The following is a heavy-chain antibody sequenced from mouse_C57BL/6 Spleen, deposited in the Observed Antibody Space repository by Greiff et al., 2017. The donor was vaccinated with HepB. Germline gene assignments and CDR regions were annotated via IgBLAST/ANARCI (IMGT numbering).Heavy chain of an antibody. J-gene: IGHJ4*01. CDR3: ARDGLYLYAMDY. D-gene: IGHD1-2*01. Sequence: EVQLVESGGDLVKPGGSLKLSCAASGFTFSSYGMSWVRQTPDKRLEWVATISSGGSYTYYPDRVKGRFTISRDNAKNTLYLQMSSLKSEDTAMYYCARDGLYLYAMDYWGQGTSVTVSS. CDR2: ISSGGSYT. CDR1: GFTFSSYG. V-gene: IGHV5-6*01.